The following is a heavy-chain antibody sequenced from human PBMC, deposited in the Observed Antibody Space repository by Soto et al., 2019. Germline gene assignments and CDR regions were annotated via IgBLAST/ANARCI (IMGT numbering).Heavy chain of an antibody. J-gene: IGHJ6*02. Sequence: QVQLVQSGAEVKKPGSSVKVSCKASGGTFNTYNINWVRQAPGQGLEWMGGILPIFGTTNYAQRFQGRVTITADDSTSTAYMEWSSLRSDDTAVYYCARDETGDSYYYYYGMDVWGQGTTVTVTS. CDR3: ARDETGDSYYYYYGMDV. D-gene: IGHD7-27*01. V-gene: IGHV1-69*01. CDR1: GGTFNTYN. CDR2: ILPIFGTT.